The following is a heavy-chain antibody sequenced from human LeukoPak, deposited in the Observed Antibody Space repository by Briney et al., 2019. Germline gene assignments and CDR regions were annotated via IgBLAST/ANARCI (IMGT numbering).Heavy chain of an antibody. V-gene: IGHV3-48*01. D-gene: IGHD3/OR15-3a*01. CDR2: ITGSSSTI. J-gene: IGHJ4*02. CDR1: GFTFSSYS. Sequence: LPGGSLRLSCAASGFTFSSYSMNWVRQAAGKGLEWVSYITGSSSTINYADSVEGRFTISRDKAKNSLYLQVNSLRAEDTAVYYCARTGLGMYSFDSWGQGTLVTVSS. CDR3: ARTGLGMYSFDS.